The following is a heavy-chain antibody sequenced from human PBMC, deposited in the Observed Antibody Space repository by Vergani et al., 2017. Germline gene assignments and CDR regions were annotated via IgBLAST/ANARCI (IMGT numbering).Heavy chain of an antibody. J-gene: IGHJ5*02. CDR2: IDPCDSYT. D-gene: IGHD5-12*01. CDR3: ARGLGTLTNWFDP. Sequence: EVQLVQSGAEVKTPGESLRISCKGSGYSFTSYWISWVRQMPGESLGWMGGIDPCDSYTNYSPSFQGHVTISADKSISTAYLQLSSLKASDNAVYYCARGLGTLTNWFDPWGQGTLVTVSS. V-gene: IGHV5-10-1*01. CDR1: GYSFTSYW.